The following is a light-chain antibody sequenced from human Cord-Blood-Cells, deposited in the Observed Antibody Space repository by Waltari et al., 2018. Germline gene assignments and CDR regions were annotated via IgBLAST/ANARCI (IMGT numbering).Light chain of an antibody. CDR1: SRAVGGHKL. J-gene: IGLJ2*01. V-gene: IGLV2-23*01. CDR3: CSYAGSSTLV. CDR2: EGS. Sequence: QSALTQPASVSGSPGQSITISCTGTSRAVGGHKLVSWYPHHPGKAPKLMIYEGSKRPSGVSNRFSGSKSGNTASLTISGLQAEDEADYYCCSYAGSSTLVFGGGTKLTVL.